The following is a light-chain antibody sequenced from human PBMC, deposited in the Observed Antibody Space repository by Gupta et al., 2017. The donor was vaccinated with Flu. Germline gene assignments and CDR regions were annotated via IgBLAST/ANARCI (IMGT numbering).Light chain of an antibody. J-gene: IGKJ1*01. V-gene: IGKV2-24*01. CDR3: KQEKQIPWT. CDR2: KIS. CDR1: QNLEHSDGHTY. Sequence: DVVLTQTPLSSPVTLGQPASISCSSSQNLEHSDGHTYLGWLHQRPGQPPRLLIYKISNRGSGVPDRFSGGGAGTEFTLKISRGEAEDVGIFYCKQEKQIPWTFGQGTXVEIK.